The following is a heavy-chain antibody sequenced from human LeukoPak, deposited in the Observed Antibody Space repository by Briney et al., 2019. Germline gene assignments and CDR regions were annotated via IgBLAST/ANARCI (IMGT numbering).Heavy chain of an antibody. D-gene: IGHD6-19*01. V-gene: IGHV3-48*01. CDR1: GFTFSSYS. Sequence: GGSLRLSCAASGFTFSSYSMNWVRQAPGKGLEWVPYISSSSSTIYYADSVKGRFTISRDNAKNSLYLQMNSLRAEDTAVYYCARGMSSGRYAVDIWGQGTMVTVSS. J-gene: IGHJ3*02. CDR2: ISSSSSTI. CDR3: ARGMSSGRYAVDI.